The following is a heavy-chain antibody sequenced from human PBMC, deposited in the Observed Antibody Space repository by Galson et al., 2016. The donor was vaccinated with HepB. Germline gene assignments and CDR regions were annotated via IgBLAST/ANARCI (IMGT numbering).Heavy chain of an antibody. CDR1: GDSISSNSYY. J-gene: IGHJ4*02. D-gene: IGHD5-18*01. V-gene: IGHV4-39*07. CDR2: VYYSVSS. Sequence: ETLSLTCTVSGDSISSNSYYWGWIRQPPGKGLEWIGSVYYSVSSYYNPSLESRVTIFIDTSKNQFSLRLSSVTAADTAVYYCATPGGMVTPHWGQGTLVTVSS. CDR3: ATPGGMVTPH.